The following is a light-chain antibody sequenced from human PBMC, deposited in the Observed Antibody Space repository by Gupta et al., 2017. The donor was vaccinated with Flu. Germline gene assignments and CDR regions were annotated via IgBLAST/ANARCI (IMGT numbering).Light chain of an antibody. J-gene: IGKJ1*01. CDR1: RDISKY. CDR2: DAS. V-gene: IGKV1-33*01. CDR3: QQYDNRRT. Sequence: DIQMTQSPSSLSASVGDRVTITCQASRDISKYLNWFQQKPGKAPKLLIYDASNLEPGVPSRFSGSGSGTEFTLTISSLQPEDTATYYCQQYDNRRTFGQGTKVEIK.